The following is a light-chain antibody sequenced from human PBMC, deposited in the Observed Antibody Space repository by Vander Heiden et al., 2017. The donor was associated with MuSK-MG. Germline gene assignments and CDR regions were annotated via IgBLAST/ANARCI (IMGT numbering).Light chain of an antibody. V-gene: IGKV1-33*01. CDR2: DAS. Sequence: DIQMTHSPSSLSASVGDRVTMTCQASQDITNYLNWYQQKPGKAPKLLIYDASNLETGVPSRFSGNGSGTDFTFTISSLQPEDIATYYCQQDDNLPYTFGQGTKLEIK. J-gene: IGKJ2*01. CDR1: QDITNY. CDR3: QQDDNLPYT.